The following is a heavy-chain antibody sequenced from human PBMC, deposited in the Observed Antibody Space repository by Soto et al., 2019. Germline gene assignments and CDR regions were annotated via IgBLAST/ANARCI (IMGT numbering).Heavy chain of an antibody. J-gene: IGHJ4*02. Sequence: GGSLRLSCAASGFPFGTYGGYWVRQAPGKGLEWVALIWSDGSNKYYADSVKGRFTISRDNSKKTLYLQMNSLRAEDTAVYYCVRVFDTYYFDLWGQGNMVTVSS. CDR3: VRVFDTYYFDL. CDR2: IWSDGSNK. V-gene: IGHV3-33*01. CDR1: GFPFGTYG. D-gene: IGHD3-9*01.